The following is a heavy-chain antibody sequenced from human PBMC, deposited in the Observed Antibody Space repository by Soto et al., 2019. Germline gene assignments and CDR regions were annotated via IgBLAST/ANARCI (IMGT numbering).Heavy chain of an antibody. J-gene: IGHJ4*02. CDR1: GFSFSLYA. D-gene: IGHD6-13*01. CDR3: AKRDGAAAAGIDY. Sequence: EVQLLESGGGLVQPGESLRLSCAASGFSFSLYAMTWVRQAPGKGLEWVSTISGTASTYYADSVKGRFTISRDNSRATVYLQMNNLRAEDTAVYYCAKRDGAAAAGIDYWGQGNLVTVSS. CDR2: ISGTAST. V-gene: IGHV3-23*01.